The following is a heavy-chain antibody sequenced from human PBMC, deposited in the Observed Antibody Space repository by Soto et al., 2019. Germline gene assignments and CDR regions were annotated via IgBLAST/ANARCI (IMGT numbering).Heavy chain of an antibody. J-gene: IGHJ4*02. Sequence: ASVKVSCKASGYTFTGYYMHWVRQAPGQGLEWMGWINPNSGGTNYAQKFQGWVTMTRDTSISTAYMELSRLRSDDTAVYYCARDGHEEYSFDYWGPGTLVTVSS. CDR2: INPNSGGT. CDR1: GYTFTGYY. CDR3: ARDGHEEYSFDY. V-gene: IGHV1-2*04.